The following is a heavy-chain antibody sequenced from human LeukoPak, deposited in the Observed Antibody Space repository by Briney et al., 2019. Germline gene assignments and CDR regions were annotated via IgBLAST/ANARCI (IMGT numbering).Heavy chain of an antibody. CDR2: LYNAGST. J-gene: IGHJ4*02. CDR3: ARDSPEEIPTTDLDY. D-gene: IGHD4-11*01. Sequence: PGGSLRLSCVASGFTVSNKYMSWVRQAPGKGLEWVSVLYNAGSTYYADSVKGRFTISRDNSKNTLYLQMYSLRADDTAVYYCARDSPEEIPTTDLDYWGQGTLVTVSS. CDR1: GFTVSNKY. V-gene: IGHV3-53*01.